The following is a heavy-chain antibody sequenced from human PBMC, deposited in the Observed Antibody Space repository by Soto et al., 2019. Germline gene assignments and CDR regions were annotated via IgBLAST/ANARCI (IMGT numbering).Heavy chain of an antibody. J-gene: IGHJ4*02. CDR3: ARGPLSYYDSSGYFDY. CDR2: MNPNSGNT. D-gene: IGHD3-22*01. CDR1: GYTFTSYD. Sequence: ASVKVSCKASGYTFTSYDINWVRQATGQGLEWMGWMNPNSGNTGYAQKFRGRVTMTRNTSISTAYMELSSLRSEDTAVYYCARGPLSYYDSSGYFDYWGQGTLVTVSS. V-gene: IGHV1-8*01.